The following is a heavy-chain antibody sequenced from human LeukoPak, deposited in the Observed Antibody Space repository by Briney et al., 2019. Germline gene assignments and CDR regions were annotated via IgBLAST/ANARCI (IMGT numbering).Heavy chain of an antibody. D-gene: IGHD6-13*01. CDR2: MNPNSGNT. CDR1: GYTFTSYD. J-gene: IGHJ6*03. Sequence: ASVKVSCKASGYTFTSYDINWVRQATGQGLEWMGWMNPNSGNTGYAQKFQGRVTMTRNTYISTTYMELSSLRSEDTAVYYCARGPEYSSSWFGRFNYYYYMDVWGKGTTVTVSS. V-gene: IGHV1-8*01. CDR3: ARGPEYSSSWFGRFNYYYYMDV.